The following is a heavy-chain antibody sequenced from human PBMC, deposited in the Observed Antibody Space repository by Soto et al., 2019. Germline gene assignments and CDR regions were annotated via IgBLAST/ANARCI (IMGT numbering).Heavy chain of an antibody. V-gene: IGHV1-69*01. J-gene: IGHJ4*02. CDR1: GGTFSSYA. D-gene: IGHD3-22*01. CDR2: TIPIFGTA. Sequence: QVQLVQSGAEVKKPGSSVKVSCKASGGTFSSYAISWVRQAPGQGLEWMGGTIPIFGTANYAQKFQGRVTITADESTSTAYMELSSLRSEDTAVYYCARDLGGYYLGYFDYWGQGTLVTVSS. CDR3: ARDLGGYYLGYFDY.